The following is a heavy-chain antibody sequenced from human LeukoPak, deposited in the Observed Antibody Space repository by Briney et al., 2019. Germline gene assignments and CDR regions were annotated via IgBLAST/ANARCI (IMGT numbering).Heavy chain of an antibody. J-gene: IGHJ4*02. Sequence: SETLCLTCTVSGGSISSSSYYWGWIRQPPGKGLEWIGSIYYSGSTYYNPSLKGRVTISVDTSKNQFSLKLSSVTAADTAVYYCARRSSMSDAFFDYWGQGTLVTVSS. V-gene: IGHV4-39*01. CDR3: ARRSSMSDAFFDY. D-gene: IGHD1-7*01. CDR1: GGSISSSSYY. CDR2: IYYSGST.